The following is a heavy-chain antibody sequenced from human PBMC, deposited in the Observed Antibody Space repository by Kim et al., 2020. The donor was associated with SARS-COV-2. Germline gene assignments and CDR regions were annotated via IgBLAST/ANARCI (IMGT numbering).Heavy chain of an antibody. J-gene: IGHJ2*01. Sequence: GGSLRLSCTASGFTFSSYDMHWVRQAPGKGLEWVSAIGTADDPYYPDSGKGRLTISRDNAKNSFYLQMNSLRAGDAAVYYYARKALPGSHCYFDLWGRGTLVTVSS. CDR1: GFTFSSYD. V-gene: IGHV3-13*04. CDR3: ARKALPGSHCYFDL. D-gene: IGHD6-19*01. CDR2: IGTADDP.